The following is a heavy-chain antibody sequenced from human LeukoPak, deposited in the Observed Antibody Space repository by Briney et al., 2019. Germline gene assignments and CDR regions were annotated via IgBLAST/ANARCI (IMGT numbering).Heavy chain of an antibody. D-gene: IGHD1-26*01. Sequence: GGSLRLSCAASGFTFSSYGMHWVRQAPGKGPEWVANIKQDGSEKYYVDSVKGRFTISRDNAKNSLYLHMDSLRAEDTAFYYCARDKIVGATSLDYWGQGTLVTVSS. J-gene: IGHJ4*02. CDR3: ARDKIVGATSLDY. CDR2: IKQDGSEK. V-gene: IGHV3-7*01. CDR1: GFTFSSYG.